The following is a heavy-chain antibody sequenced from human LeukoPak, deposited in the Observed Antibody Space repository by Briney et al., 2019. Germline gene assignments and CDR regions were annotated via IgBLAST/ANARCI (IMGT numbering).Heavy chain of an antibody. V-gene: IGHV3-21*01. Sequence: GGSLRLSCAASGLTFSSYSMNWVRQAPGKGLEWVSSISSSSSYIYYADSVKGRFTISRDNAKNSLYLQMNSLRAEDTAVYYCARWVGATRRYFDYWGQGTLVTVSS. CDR1: GLTFSSYS. CDR3: ARWVGATRRYFDY. D-gene: IGHD1-26*01. J-gene: IGHJ4*02. CDR2: ISSSSSYI.